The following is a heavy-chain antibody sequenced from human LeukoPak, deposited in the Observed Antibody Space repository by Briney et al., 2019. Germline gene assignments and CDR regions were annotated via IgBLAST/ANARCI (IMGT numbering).Heavy chain of an antibody. Sequence: SLRLSCTASGFTFGDYTMNWVRQAPGKGLEWVGFIKCKAYGGTTDYAASVKGRFTISRVDSKTIAYLQMNSLKTEDTALYYCTRDRSGYYYTWFDPWGQGTLVTASS. CDR3: TRDRSGYYYTWFDP. J-gene: IGHJ5*02. CDR1: GFTFGDYT. CDR2: IKCKAYGGTT. V-gene: IGHV3-49*04. D-gene: IGHD3-22*01.